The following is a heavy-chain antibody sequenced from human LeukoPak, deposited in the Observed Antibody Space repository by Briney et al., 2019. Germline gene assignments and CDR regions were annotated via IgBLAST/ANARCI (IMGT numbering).Heavy chain of an antibody. J-gene: IGHJ4*02. D-gene: IGHD2-15*01. V-gene: IGHV3-23*01. CDR3: VIDGGDIVVVAGLFRDY. CDR1: GFTFSSYS. CDR2: ITAGGVRT. Sequence: AGGSLRLSSATSGFTFSSYSVCWGRQAPGKGREWVSAITAGGVRTYYADSLRGGFTISSDNSTNTLYLQVTTLRADDTAVYCCVIDGGDIVVVAGLFRDYWGQGTLVTVPS.